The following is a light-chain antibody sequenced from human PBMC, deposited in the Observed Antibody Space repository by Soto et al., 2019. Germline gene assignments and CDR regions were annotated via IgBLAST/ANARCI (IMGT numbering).Light chain of an antibody. Sequence: DIVMTQSPLSPPVTPGEPASISCRSSQSLLHSNGYNYLDWYLQKPGQSPQLLIYLGSNRASGVPDRFSGSGSGTDFTLKISRVEAEDVGVYYCMQARQTPPTFGQGTKVDIK. CDR3: MQARQTPPT. V-gene: IGKV2-28*01. CDR2: LGS. CDR1: QSLLHSNGYNY. J-gene: IGKJ1*01.